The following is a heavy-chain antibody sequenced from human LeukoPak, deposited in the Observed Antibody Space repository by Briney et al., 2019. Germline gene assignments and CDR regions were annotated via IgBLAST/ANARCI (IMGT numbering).Heavy chain of an antibody. Sequence: SETLSLTCAVYGGSFSGYYWIWIRQPPGKGLEWIGEINHSGSTNYNPSLKSRVTISVDTSKNQFSLKLSSVTAADTAVYYCAREHRTIFGRRWNWFDPWGQGTLVTVSS. CDR1: GGSFSGYY. CDR3: AREHRTIFGRRWNWFDP. J-gene: IGHJ5*02. D-gene: IGHD3-3*01. V-gene: IGHV4-34*01. CDR2: INHSGST.